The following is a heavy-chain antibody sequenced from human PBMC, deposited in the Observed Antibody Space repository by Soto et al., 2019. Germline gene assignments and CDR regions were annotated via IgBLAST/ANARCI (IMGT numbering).Heavy chain of an antibody. CDR3: ARYDYGDLNPFDY. Sequence: SETLSLTCTVSGGSISSGGYYWSWIRQHPGKGLEWIGYIYYSGSTYYNPSLKSRVTISVDTSKNQFSLKLSSVTAADTAVYYCARYDYGDLNPFDYWGQGTLVTVSS. CDR1: GGSISSGGYY. D-gene: IGHD4-17*01. V-gene: IGHV4-31*03. J-gene: IGHJ4*02. CDR2: IYYSGST.